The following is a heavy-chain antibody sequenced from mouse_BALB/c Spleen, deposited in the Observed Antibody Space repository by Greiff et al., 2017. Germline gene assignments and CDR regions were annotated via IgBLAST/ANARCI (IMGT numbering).Heavy chain of an antibody. CDR1: GFSLTSYG. V-gene: IGHV2-2*02. CDR2: IWSGGST. D-gene: IGHD2-14*01. CDR3: ARYYRYDEGYAMDY. Sequence: VKLVESGPGLVQPSQSLSITCTVSGFSLTSYGVHWVRQSPGKGLEWLGVIWSGGSTDYNAAFISRLSISKDNSKSQVFFKMNSLQANDTAIYYCARYYRYDEGYAMDYWGQGTSVTVSS. J-gene: IGHJ4*01.